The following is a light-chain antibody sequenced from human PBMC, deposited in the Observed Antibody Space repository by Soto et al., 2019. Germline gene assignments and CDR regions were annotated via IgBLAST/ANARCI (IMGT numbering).Light chain of an antibody. J-gene: IGKJ5*01. V-gene: IGKV1-39*01. CDR1: QGISVY. Sequence: DIQMTQSPSSLSASVGDRITIACRASQGISVYLNWFQKKPGEAPKLLIHAAVNLQSGAPSRFSGSGSGTDFTLTISILQAEDFATYYCQQSYSIPITFGQGTRLEIK. CDR3: QQSYSIPIT. CDR2: AAV.